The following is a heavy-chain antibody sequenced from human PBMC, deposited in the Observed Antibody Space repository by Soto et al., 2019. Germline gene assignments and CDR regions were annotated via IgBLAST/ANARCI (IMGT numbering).Heavy chain of an antibody. J-gene: IGHJ5*02. V-gene: IGHV3-23*01. CDR1: GFTFSSCA. CDR2: TIDSGGST. Sequence: PGGSLRLSCAASGFTFSSCAMGWVRQAPGKGLEWVSDTIDSGGSTYYADSVKGRFTISRDNSKNTLYLQMNSLKASDTAIYYCARPEIPTRSNDYDYPFDLWGQGTLVTVSS. CDR3: ARPEIPTRSNDYDYPFDL. D-gene: IGHD3-22*01.